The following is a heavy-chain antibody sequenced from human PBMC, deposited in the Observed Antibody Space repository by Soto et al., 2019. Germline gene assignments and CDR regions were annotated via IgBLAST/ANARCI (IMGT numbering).Heavy chain of an antibody. CDR1: GYTFTSYY. V-gene: IGHV1-18*04. CDR3: ARDQGIAAAGYNWFDP. CDR2: ISAYNGNT. D-gene: IGHD6-13*01. Sequence: ASVKVSCKASGYTFTSYYMHWVRQAPGQGLEWMGWISAYNGNTNYAQKLQGRVTMTTDTSTSTAYMELRSLRSDDTAVYYCARDQGIAAAGYNWFDPWGQGTLVTVSS. J-gene: IGHJ5*02.